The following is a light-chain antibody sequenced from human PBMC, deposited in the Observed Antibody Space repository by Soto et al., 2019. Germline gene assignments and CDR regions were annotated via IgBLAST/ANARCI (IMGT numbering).Light chain of an antibody. CDR3: QQSYRTPRT. Sequence: SQLTQSPSSLSASVGDRVTIPCRASQSISSYLTWYQQKQGNAPKLLLYAASSLQSGVPSRFSGSGSGTDCPLTISSLQPEYFATYYCQQSYRTPRTFGQGTKVEIK. V-gene: IGKV1-39*01. CDR2: AAS. J-gene: IGKJ1*01. CDR1: QSISSY.